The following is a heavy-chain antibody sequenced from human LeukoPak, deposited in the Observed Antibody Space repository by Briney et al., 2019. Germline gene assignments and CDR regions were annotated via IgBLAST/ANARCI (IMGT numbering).Heavy chain of an antibody. V-gene: IGHV3-11*06. J-gene: IGHJ4*02. CDR3: ARGPYSSGSSADY. Sequence: GGSLRPSCAASGFTFSDYYMSWIRQAPGKGLEWVSYISSSDTYTNYADSVKGRFTISRDNAKNSLYLQMNSLRAEDTAVYYCARGPYSSGSSADYWGQGTLVTVSS. CDR2: ISSSDTYT. D-gene: IGHD6-19*01. CDR1: GFTFSDYY.